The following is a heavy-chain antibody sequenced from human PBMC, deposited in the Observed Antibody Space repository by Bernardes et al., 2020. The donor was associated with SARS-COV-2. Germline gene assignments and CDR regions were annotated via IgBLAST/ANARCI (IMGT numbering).Heavy chain of an antibody. CDR2: ISPDGTST. V-gene: IGHV3-74*01. CDR1: GFTFRNYW. CDR3: VRGPSDGGHGRFEY. Sequence: WGSLRLSCAVSGFTFRNYWMHWVRQAPGKGLVWVSRISPDGTSTTYADSVKGRFTISRDNAKNTLYLQMNSLGVEDTAVYFCVRGPSDGGHGRFEYWGQGTLGTISS. J-gene: IGHJ4*02.